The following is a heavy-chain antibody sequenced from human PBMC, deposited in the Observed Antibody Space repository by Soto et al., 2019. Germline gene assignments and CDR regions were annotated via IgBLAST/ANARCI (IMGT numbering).Heavy chain of an antibody. V-gene: IGHV3-30*04. D-gene: IGHD1-26*01. CDR3: ARSRNSAVADSFDF. CDR2: ISRDGSHK. Sequence: GGSLRLSCAASGFTFRNYAIHWVRQAPGKGLEWVAVISRDGSHKYYLDSVKGRFTISRDNSKDTVNLLMDSLRDDDSAMYYCARSRNSAVADSFDFWGQGTLVTVSS. J-gene: IGHJ4*02. CDR1: GFTFRNYA.